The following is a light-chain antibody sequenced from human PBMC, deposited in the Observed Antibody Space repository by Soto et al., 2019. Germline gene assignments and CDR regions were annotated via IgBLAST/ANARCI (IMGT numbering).Light chain of an antibody. V-gene: IGKV2-28*01. CDR3: MQALQTPIT. CDR2: LGS. CDR1: QSLLHSNGYNY. J-gene: IGKJ5*01. Sequence: EIVMTQSPLSLPVTPGEPVSISCRSSQSLLHSNGYNYLDWYLQKPGQSPQLLIYLGSNRASGVADRFSGSGSGTDFTLNISRVEAEDVGVYYCMQALQTPITFGQGTRLEIK.